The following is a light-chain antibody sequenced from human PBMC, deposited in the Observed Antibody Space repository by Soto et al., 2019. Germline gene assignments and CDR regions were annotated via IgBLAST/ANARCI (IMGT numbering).Light chain of an antibody. Sequence: EIVMTQSPATLSVSPGERATLSCRASQSVASSHLAWYRQKPGQTPRLLIYDASSRATGIPDRISGSGSGTDLTLTISRLEPEDFAVYYCQQYGSAPFTFGPGTKVHIK. V-gene: IGKV3-20*01. J-gene: IGKJ3*01. CDR3: QQYGSAPFT. CDR1: QSVASSH. CDR2: DAS.